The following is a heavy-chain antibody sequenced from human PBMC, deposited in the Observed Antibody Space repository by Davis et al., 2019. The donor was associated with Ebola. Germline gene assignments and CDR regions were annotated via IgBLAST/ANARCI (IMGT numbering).Heavy chain of an antibody. CDR3: ARERYYYDSSGYYWGFDY. J-gene: IGHJ4*02. CDR1: GGTFSSYA. Sequence: SVKVSCKASGGTFSSYAISWVRQAPGQGLEWMGGIIPIFGTANYAQKFQGRVTMTRDTSTSTVYMELSSLRSEDTAVYYCARERYYYDSSGYYWGFDYWGQGTLVTVSS. CDR2: IIPIFGTA. D-gene: IGHD3-22*01. V-gene: IGHV1-69*05.